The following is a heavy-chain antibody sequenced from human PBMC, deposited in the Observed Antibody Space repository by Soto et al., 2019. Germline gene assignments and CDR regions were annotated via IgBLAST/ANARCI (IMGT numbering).Heavy chain of an antibody. V-gene: IGHV4-61*01. J-gene: IGHJ6*02. Sequence: LSLTCSVSGVSVSSGSYYWSWIRQPPGKGLEWIGCIYSTGSTKHNPSLKSRAIISVDTSKNQFSLKLTSVTAADTAVYYCARDLTATYGAYGMDVWGQGTTVTVSS. CDR3: ARDLTATYGAYGMDV. D-gene: IGHD4-17*01. CDR1: GVSVSSGSYY. CDR2: IYSTGST.